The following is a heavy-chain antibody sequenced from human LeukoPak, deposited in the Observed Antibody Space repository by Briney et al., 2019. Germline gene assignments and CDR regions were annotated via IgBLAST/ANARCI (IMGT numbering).Heavy chain of an antibody. Sequence: TGGTLRLSCAASGFTFSSYGMIWVRQAPGKGLEWVSGITGRGESTYYADSVKGRFTISRDNSKNTLYLQMNSLRAGDTAIYYCAKDRRLASFDYGGQGTLVTVSS. CDR3: AKDRRLASFDY. D-gene: IGHD6-25*01. V-gene: IGHV3-23*01. J-gene: IGHJ4*02. CDR2: ITGRGEST. CDR1: GFTFSSYG.